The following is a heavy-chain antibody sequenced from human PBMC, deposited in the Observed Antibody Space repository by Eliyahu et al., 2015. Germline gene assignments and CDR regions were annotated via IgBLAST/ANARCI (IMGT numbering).Heavy chain of an antibody. V-gene: IGHV1-46*01. J-gene: IGHJ4*02. CDR2: INPRGGNT. CDR1: GYNFITYY. Sequence: QVQLVQSGAEVKKPGASVKVSCETSGYNFITYYMHWVRQAPGQGLEWMGLINPRGGNTAYEPKFQGRVTMTMDTSTSTFHMELSGLEAEDTAVYYCARVRRVETRFDFDSWGQGTLVTVSS. CDR3: ARVRRVETRFDFDS. D-gene: IGHD2-21*01.